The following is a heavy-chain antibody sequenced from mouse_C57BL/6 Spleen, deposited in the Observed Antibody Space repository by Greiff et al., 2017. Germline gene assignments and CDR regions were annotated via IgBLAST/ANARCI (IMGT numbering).Heavy chain of an antibody. J-gene: IGHJ1*03. D-gene: IGHD2-4*01. CDR2: ISSGSSTI. V-gene: IGHV5-17*01. CDR1: GFTFSDSG. CDR3: ARGDDYERDFDV. Sequence: EVKVVESGGGLVKPGGSLKLSCAASGFTFSDSGMHWFRQAPEKGLEWVAYISSGSSTIYYADTVKGRFTISRDNAKNTLVLQMTSLRSEDTAMYYCARGDDYERDFDVWGTGTTVTVSS.